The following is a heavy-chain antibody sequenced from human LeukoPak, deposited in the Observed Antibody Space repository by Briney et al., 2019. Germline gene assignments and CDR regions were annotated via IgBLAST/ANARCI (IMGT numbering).Heavy chain of an antibody. V-gene: IGHV4-4*07. J-gene: IGHJ6*02. D-gene: IGHD4-17*01. CDR1: GGSISSYY. CDR2: IYTSGST. CDR3: ARGDPTATWIRHGMDV. Sequence: SETLSLTCTVSGGSISSYYWSWIRQPAGKGLEWIGRIYTSGSTNYNPSLKSRVTMSVDTSKNQFSLKLSSVTAADTAVYYCARGDPTATWIRHGMDVWGQGTTVTVSS.